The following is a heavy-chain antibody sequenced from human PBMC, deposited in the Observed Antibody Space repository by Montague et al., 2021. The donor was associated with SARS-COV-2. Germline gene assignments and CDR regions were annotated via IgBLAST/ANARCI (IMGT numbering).Heavy chain of an antibody. J-gene: IGHJ4*02. D-gene: IGHD5-24*01. CDR1: GDSISSHY. CDR2: STYSGST. Sequence: SETLSLTCTVSGDSISSHYCCWIRQPPRKGQEWIGYSTYSGSTNYNSTPKSRVTISVDTSKNKISLKLSFVAAADTAAYYCARVYPRWLQFDPYFDYWGQGTLVTVSS. V-gene: IGHV4-59*11. CDR3: ARVYPRWLQFDPYFDY.